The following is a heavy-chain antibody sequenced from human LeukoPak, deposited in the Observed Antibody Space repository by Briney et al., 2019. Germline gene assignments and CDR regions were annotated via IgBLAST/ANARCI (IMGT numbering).Heavy chain of an antibody. CDR1: GFTFSSYW. V-gene: IGHV3-7*01. Sequence: GGSLRLSCAASGFTFSSYWMSWVRQAPGKGLGWVANIKQDGSEKYYVDSVKGRFTISRDNAKNSLYLQMNSLRAEDTAVYYCARDQEAAAGDYYYYYYYYMDVWGKGTLVTVSS. D-gene: IGHD6-13*01. J-gene: IGHJ6*03. CDR2: IKQDGSEK. CDR3: ARDQEAAAGDYYYYYYYYMDV.